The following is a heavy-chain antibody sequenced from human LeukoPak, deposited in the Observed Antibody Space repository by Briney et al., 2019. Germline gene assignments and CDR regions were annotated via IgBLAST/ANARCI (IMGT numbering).Heavy chain of an antibody. CDR3: ARGHDYGGNDDY. V-gene: IGHV4-38-2*02. Sequence: KPSETLSLTCTVSGGSISSYYWSWIRQPPGKGLEWIGSIYHSGSTYYNPSLKSRVTISVDTSKNQFSLKLSSVTDADTAVYYCARGHDYGGNDDYWGQGTLVTVSS. CDR2: IYHSGST. D-gene: IGHD4-23*01. J-gene: IGHJ4*02. CDR1: GGSISSYY.